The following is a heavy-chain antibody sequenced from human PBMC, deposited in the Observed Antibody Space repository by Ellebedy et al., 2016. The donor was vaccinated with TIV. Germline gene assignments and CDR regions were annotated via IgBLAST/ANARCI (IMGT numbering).Heavy chain of an antibody. CDR1: GFTFSSYV. D-gene: IGHD4-23*01. V-gene: IGHV3-48*04. J-gene: IGHJ6*03. Sequence: GGSLRLXXAASGFTFSSYVMSWVRQAPGKGLEWVSYISGSGSSLYYAGSVKGRFTISRDNAKNSLYLQLNSLRAEDTAVYYCARAHYGGNSYMDVWGKGTTVTVSS. CDR2: ISGSGSSL. CDR3: ARAHYGGNSYMDV.